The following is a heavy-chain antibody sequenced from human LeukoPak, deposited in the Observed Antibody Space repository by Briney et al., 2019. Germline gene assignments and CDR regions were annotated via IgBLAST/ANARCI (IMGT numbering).Heavy chain of an antibody. CDR3: ATYSHWVAGDV. Sequence: GSLRLSCAASGFTFSESWMSWVRQAPGKGLEWVANMNQDGSEKDYVDSVKGRFTITRDNARKSLYLQMSSLRVEDTAVYYCATYSHWVAGDVWGQGTTVTVSS. V-gene: IGHV3-7*01. J-gene: IGHJ6*02. CDR2: MNQDGSEK. CDR1: GFTFSESW. D-gene: IGHD3-16*01.